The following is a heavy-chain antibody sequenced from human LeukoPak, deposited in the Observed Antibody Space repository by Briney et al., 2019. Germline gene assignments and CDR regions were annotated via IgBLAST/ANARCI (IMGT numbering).Heavy chain of an antibody. CDR3: ARHLYSSTRNPTFDY. J-gene: IGHJ4*02. CDR1: DGSISSPDHY. D-gene: IGHD5-18*01. CDR2: IYYTGST. V-gene: IGHV4-39*01. Sequence: SETLSLTCTVSDGSISSPDHYWGWIRQPPGKGLEWIGIIYYTGSTYYNLSLKSRVIISVDTSKSQFSLKVKSMTVADTAIYYCARHLYSSTRNPTFDYWGQGTRVTVSS.